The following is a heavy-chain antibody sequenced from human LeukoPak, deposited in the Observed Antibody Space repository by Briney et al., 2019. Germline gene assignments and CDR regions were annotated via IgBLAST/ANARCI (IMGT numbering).Heavy chain of an antibody. CDR1: GGSISSYY. Sequence: PSETLSLTCTVSGGSISSYYWSWIRQPPGKGLEWIGYIYYSGSTNYNPSLKSRVTISVDTSKSQFSLKLSSVTAADTAVYYCARESWLHSFFDYWGQGTLVTVSS. J-gene: IGHJ4*02. V-gene: IGHV4-59*01. D-gene: IGHD5-24*01. CDR3: ARESWLHSFFDY. CDR2: IYYSGST.